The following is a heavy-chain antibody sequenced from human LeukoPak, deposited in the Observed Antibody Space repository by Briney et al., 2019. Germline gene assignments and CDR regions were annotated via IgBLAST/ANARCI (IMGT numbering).Heavy chain of an antibody. CDR3: ARVLLYYYDSSGYIL. J-gene: IGHJ4*02. CDR1: GGSFSGYY. Sequence: SETLSLTCAVYGGSFSGYYWSWIRQAPGKGLEWIGEINHSGSTNYNPSLKSRVTISVDTSKNQFSLKLSSVTAADTAVYYCARVLLYYYDSSGYILWGQGTLVTVSS. D-gene: IGHD3-22*01. V-gene: IGHV4-34*01. CDR2: INHSGST.